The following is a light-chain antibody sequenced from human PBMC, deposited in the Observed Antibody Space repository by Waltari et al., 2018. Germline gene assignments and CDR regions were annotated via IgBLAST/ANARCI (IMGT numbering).Light chain of an antibody. CDR2: AAS. Sequence: DIQMTQSPSSLSASVGDRITITCRASQSIRSFLNWYQQKPGTAPKVLIYAASSLQSGVPSRFSGSGSGTDFTLTISSLQPEDFATYYCQQSYSTPWTFGQGTKVEIK. CDR3: QQSYSTPWT. CDR1: QSIRSF. J-gene: IGKJ1*01. V-gene: IGKV1-39*01.